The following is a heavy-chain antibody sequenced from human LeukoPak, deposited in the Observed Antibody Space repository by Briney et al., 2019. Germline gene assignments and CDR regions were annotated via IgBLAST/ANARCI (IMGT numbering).Heavy chain of an antibody. CDR2: INPRGGSA. J-gene: IGHJ4*02. CDR3: ARDYHGSGSLTTFDS. V-gene: IGHV1-46*01. D-gene: IGHD3-10*01. CDR1: GYTFTSFF. Sequence: ASVKVSCKASGYTFTSFFMHWVRQAPGQGLEWMGIINPRGGSATSAQRFQGRLAVTRDTSTSTVYMELSSLTSEDTAVYYCARDYHGSGSLTTFDSWGQGTLVTVSS.